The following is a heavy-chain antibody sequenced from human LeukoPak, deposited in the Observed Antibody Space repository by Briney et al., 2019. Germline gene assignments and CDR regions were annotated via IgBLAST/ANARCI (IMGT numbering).Heavy chain of an antibody. CDR2: VYTSGST. CDR1: GVSISSGSYY. CDR3: ASLYTYGDYDY. V-gene: IGHV4-61*02. D-gene: IGHD4-17*01. J-gene: IGHJ4*02. Sequence: SETLSLTCTASGVSISSGSYYWSWLRQPAGKGLEWIGRVYTSGSTNYHPSLKSRVTISVHTSKNQFSLKLSSAPAADTAVYYCASLYTYGDYDYWGQGTLVTGSS.